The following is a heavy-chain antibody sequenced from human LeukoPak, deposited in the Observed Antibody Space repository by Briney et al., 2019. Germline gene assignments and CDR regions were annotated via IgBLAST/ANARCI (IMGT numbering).Heavy chain of an antibody. CDR1: GGTFSSYA. D-gene: IGHD3-3*01. CDR3: ARDRGDFWSGYYPNDY. Sequence: SVTVSCKAPGGTFSSYAISWVRQAPGQGLEWMGGIIPIFGTANYAQKLQGRVTMTTDTSTSTAYMELRSLRSDDTAVYYCARDRGDFWSGYYPNDYWGQGTLVTVSS. J-gene: IGHJ4*02. CDR2: IIPIFGTA. V-gene: IGHV1-69*05.